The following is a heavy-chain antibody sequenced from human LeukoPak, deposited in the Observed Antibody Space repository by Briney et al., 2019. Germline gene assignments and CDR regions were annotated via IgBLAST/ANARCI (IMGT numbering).Heavy chain of an antibody. J-gene: IGHJ3*02. V-gene: IGHV3-66*01. D-gene: IGHD3-22*01. Sequence: GGSLRVSCAASGFTVSSNYMSWVRQAPGNGLEWVSVIYSGGSTYYADSVKGRFTISRDNSKNTLYLQMNSLRAEDTAVYYCAREPDSSGLDAFDIWGQGTMVTVSS. CDR2: IYSGGST. CDR3: AREPDSSGLDAFDI. CDR1: GFTVSSNY.